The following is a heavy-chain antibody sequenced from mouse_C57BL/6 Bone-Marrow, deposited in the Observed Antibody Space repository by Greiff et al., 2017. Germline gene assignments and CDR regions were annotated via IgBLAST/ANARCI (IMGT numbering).Heavy chain of an antibody. CDR2: ISSGGSYT. J-gene: IGHJ2*01. V-gene: IGHV5-6*01. CDR1: GFTFSSYG. CDR3: AGGLGDFDY. D-gene: IGHD4-1*01. Sequence: EVQGVESGGDLVKPGGSLKLSCAASGFTFSSYGMSWVRQTPDKRLEWVATISSGGSYTYYPDSVKGRFTISRDNAKNTLYLQMSSLKSEDTAMYYCAGGLGDFDYWGQGTTLTGSS.